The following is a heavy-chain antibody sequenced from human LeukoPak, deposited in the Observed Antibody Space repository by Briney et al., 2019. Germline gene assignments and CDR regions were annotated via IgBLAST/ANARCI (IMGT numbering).Heavy chain of an antibody. CDR1: GGSMYSSTYY. D-gene: IGHD6-19*01. V-gene: IGHV4-39*01. Sequence: SETLSLTCSVSGGSMYSSTYYWGWIRQPPGKGLEWIGTIYYSGSTYYNPSLKSRVTISVDTSKNQFSLKLSSVTAADTAVYYCARLVYSSGWYGVDYWGQGTLVTVSS. CDR2: IYYSGST. CDR3: ARLVYSSGWYGVDY. J-gene: IGHJ4*02.